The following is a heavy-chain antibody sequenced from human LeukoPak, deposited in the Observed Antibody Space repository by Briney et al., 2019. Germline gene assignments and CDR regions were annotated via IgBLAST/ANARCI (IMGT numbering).Heavy chain of an antibody. Sequence: GASVKVSCKASGYTFTSYDINWVRQATGQGLEWMGWMTPNSGNTGYAQKFQGRVTITRNTSISTAYMELSSLRAEDTAVYYCAKDLEADSSSWHQGDDAFDIWGQGTMVTVSS. CDR3: AKDLEADSSSWHQGDDAFDI. J-gene: IGHJ3*02. V-gene: IGHV1-8*03. D-gene: IGHD6-13*01. CDR2: MTPNSGNT. CDR1: GYTFTSYD.